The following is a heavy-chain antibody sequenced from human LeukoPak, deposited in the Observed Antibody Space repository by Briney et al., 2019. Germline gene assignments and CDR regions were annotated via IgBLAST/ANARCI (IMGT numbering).Heavy chain of an antibody. CDR2: ISYDGSNK. V-gene: IGHV3-30*03. CDR1: GFTFSSYG. D-gene: IGHD5-18*01. J-gene: IGHJ4*02. CDR3: ARRQGNGNTAMVY. Sequence: SLRLSCAGSGFTFSSYGMHWVRQAPGRGLEWVAVISYDGSNKYYADSVKGRFTISRDNSKNTLYLQMNSLRSDDTAVYYCARRQGNGNTAMVYWGQGTLVTVSS.